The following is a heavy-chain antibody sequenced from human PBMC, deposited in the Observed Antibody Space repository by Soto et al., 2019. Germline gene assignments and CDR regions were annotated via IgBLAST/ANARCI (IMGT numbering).Heavy chain of an antibody. CDR3: ASTAAGSIAVAGYYFDY. Sequence: SETVSLTCTISGGSISSGGYYWSWIRQHPGKGLEWIGYIYYSGSTYYNPSLKSRVTISVDTSKNQFSLKLSSVTAADTAVYYCASTAAGSIAVAGYYFDYWGQGTLVTVSS. V-gene: IGHV4-31*03. CDR1: GGSISSGGYY. CDR2: IYYSGST. D-gene: IGHD6-19*01. J-gene: IGHJ4*02.